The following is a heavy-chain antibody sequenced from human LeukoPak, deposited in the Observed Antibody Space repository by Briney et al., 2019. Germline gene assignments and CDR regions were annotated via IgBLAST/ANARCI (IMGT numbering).Heavy chain of an antibody. CDR2: IDWDDDK. D-gene: IGHD6-19*01. J-gene: IGHJ4*02. CDR3: ARGIAVAGNFDY. Sequence: SGPTLVNPTQTLTLTCTFSGSSLSTSGMRVSWIRQPPGKALEWLARIDWDDDKFYSTSLKTRLTISKDTSKNQVVLTMTNMDPVDTATYYCARGIAVAGNFDYWGQGTLVTVSS. V-gene: IGHV2-70*04. CDR1: GSSLSTSGMR.